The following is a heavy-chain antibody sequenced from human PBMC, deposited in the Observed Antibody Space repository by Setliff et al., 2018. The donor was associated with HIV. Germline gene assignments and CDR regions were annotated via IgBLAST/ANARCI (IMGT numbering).Heavy chain of an antibody. J-gene: IGHJ4*02. CDR2: VYYSGST. Sequence: PSETLSLTCTVSGDSISSSGPGYYWGWVRQPPGGGLEWIGSVYYSGSTHYNPSLRSRVSISVDASKNQVSLRLTSVTAADTAVYFCARTHRYCSGNSCSKVSFDSWGQGALVTVSS. V-gene: IGHV4-39*01. CDR3: ARTHRYCSGNSCSKVSFDS. CDR1: GDSISSSGPGYY. D-gene: IGHD2-2*01.